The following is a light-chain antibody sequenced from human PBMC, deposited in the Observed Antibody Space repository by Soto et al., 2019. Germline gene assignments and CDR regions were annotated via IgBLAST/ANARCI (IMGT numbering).Light chain of an antibody. V-gene: IGKV1-5*03. CDR2: LAS. J-gene: IGKJ1*01. Sequence: DIQMTQSPSTLSASVEDRVTITCRASQSIRTSLAWYQQKPGKAPKLLIYLASSLQSGVPARFSGSGSATEFTLSISSLQPDDFATYYCQQYDSYSRTFGQGTKVDI. CDR3: QQYDSYSRT. CDR1: QSIRTS.